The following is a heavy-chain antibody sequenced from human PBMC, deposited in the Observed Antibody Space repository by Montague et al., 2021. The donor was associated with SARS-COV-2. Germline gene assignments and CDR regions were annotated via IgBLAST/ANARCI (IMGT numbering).Heavy chain of an antibody. CDR1: GGSISSSNYY. V-gene: IGHV4-39*02. D-gene: IGHD5-12*01. Sequence: SETLSLTCTVSGGSISSSNYYWDWIRQPPGKGLEWIGSIYDSGSTYYNPSLKSRVTISVDTSKNHFSLKLSSVPAADTAVYYCARRGRKLLPVATTIGGFDIWGQGTRVTVSS. CDR2: IYDSGST. CDR3: ARRGRKLLPVATTIGGFDI. J-gene: IGHJ3*02.